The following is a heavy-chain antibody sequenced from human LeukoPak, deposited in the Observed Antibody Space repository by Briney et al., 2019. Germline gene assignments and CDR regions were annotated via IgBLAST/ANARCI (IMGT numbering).Heavy chain of an antibody. CDR1: GYTFSSFS. CDR2: ISVRSNYI. V-gene: IGHV3-21*01. CDR3: VRLRRNSDTSGYYYYYDF. Sequence: GGSLRLSCAASGYTFSSFSINWVRQAPGKGLEWVSSISVRSNYIYYADSVRGRFSISRDDARDSLYLQMNSLRAEDTAVYYCVRLRRNSDTSGYYYYYDFWGQGTLVAVSS. J-gene: IGHJ4*02. D-gene: IGHD3-22*01.